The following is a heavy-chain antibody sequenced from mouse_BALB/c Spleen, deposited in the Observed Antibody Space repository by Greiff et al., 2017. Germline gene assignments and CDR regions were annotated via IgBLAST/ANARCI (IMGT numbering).Heavy chain of an antibody. CDR2: ISSGGSYT. CDR3: ARGGNPFAY. V-gene: IGHV5-9-4*01. D-gene: IGHD2-1*01. J-gene: IGHJ3*01. Sequence: EVQLVESGGGLVKPGGSLKLSCAASGFTFSSYAMSWVRQSPEKRLEWVAEISSGGSYTYYPDTVTGRFTISRDNAKNTLYLEMSSLRSEDTAMYYCARGGNPFAYWGQGTLVTVSA. CDR1: GFTFSSYA.